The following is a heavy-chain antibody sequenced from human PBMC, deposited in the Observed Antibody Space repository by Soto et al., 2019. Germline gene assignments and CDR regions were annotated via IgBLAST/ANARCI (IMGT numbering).Heavy chain of an antibody. Sequence: QVQLQESGPGLVKPSETLSITCTVSGAPVTSETHFWTWIRQPPGKGLEWIGYMYYSGITNSNPALKSRVTLSVDRSRNQFSLILNSVTAADTAVYYCAREDMSGTYYFDYWGPGTQVTVSS. J-gene: IGHJ4*02. D-gene: IGHD1-26*01. V-gene: IGHV4-61*01. CDR2: MYYSGIT. CDR3: AREDMSGTYYFDY. CDR1: GAPVTSETHF.